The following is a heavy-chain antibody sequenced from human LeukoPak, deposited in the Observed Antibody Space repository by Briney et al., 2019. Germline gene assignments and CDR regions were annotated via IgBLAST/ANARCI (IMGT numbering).Heavy chain of an antibody. J-gene: IGHJ4*02. D-gene: IGHD6-13*01. CDR2: FDPEDGET. V-gene: IGHV1-24*01. CDR1: GYTLTELS. CDR3: LYGSSWPGHYYFDY. Sequence: ASVKVSCKVSGYTLTELSMHWVRQAPGRGLEWMGGFDPEDGETIYAQKFQGRVTMTEDTSTDTAYMELSSLRSEDTAVYYCLYGSSWPGHYYFDYWGQGTLVTVSS.